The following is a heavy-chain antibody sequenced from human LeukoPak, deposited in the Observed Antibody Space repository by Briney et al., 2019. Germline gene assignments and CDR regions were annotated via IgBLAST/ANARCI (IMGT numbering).Heavy chain of an antibody. J-gene: IGHJ4*02. Sequence: GGSLRLSCAASGFTFSDHYMDWVRQAPGEGLEWVGRTRNKANSYTTEYAASVKGRFTISRDDSKNSLYLQMNSLKTEDTAVYYCARGIAPSYYYDSSGYPNYYFDYWGQGTLVTVSS. CDR3: ARGIAPSYYYDSSGYPNYYFDY. V-gene: IGHV3-72*01. CDR2: TRNKANSYTT. CDR1: GFTFSDHY. D-gene: IGHD3-22*01.